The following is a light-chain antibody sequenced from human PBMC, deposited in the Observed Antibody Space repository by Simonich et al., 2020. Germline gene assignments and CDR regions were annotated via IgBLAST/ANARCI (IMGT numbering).Light chain of an antibody. CDR3: QTWGTGIV. V-gene: IGLV4-69*01. CDR1: SGHSSYA. J-gene: IGLJ3*02. Sequence: QLVLTQSPSASASLGASVKLTCTLSSGHSSYAIAWHQQQPEKGPRYLMKLNSDGSHSKGDGFPDRFSVSSSGAERYLTISSLQSEDEADYYCQTWGTGIVFGGGTKLTVL. CDR2: LNSDGSH.